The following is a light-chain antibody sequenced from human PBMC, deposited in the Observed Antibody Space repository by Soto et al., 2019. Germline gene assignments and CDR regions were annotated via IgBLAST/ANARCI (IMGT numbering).Light chain of an antibody. CDR2: SAS. Sequence: EIVMTQSPATVSVSPGERATLSCRASQSIRNKLAWYQQKPGQAPRLLIYSASSRATGIPDRFSGSGSGTDFTLTISRLEPEDFAVYYCQRYGGFGQGTKVDIK. CDR3: QRYGG. J-gene: IGKJ1*01. CDR1: QSIRNK. V-gene: IGKV3-20*01.